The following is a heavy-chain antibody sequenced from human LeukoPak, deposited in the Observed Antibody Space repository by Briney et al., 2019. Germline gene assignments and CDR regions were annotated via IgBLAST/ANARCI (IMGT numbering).Heavy chain of an antibody. J-gene: IGHJ5*02. CDR1: GFTFSDYY. CDR3: ARADSSGYYYWFDP. D-gene: IGHD3-22*01. Sequence: GSLRLSCAASGFTFSDYYMSWIRQAPGKGLEWVSYISSSGSTIYYADSVKGRFTISRDNAKNSLYLQMNSLRAEDTAVYYCARADSSGYYYWFDPWGQGTLVTVSS. V-gene: IGHV3-11*01. CDR2: ISSSGSTI.